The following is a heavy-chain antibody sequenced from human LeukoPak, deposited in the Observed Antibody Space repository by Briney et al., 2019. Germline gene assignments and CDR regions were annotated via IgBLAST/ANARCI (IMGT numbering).Heavy chain of an antibody. Sequence: ASVKVSCKASGYTFTSYYMHWVRQAPGQGREWMGIINPSGGSTSYAQKFQGRVTMTRDTSTSTVYMELSSLRSEDTAVYYCARFATNFWSGYSFDYWGQGTLVTVSS. CDR1: GYTFTSYY. D-gene: IGHD3-3*01. V-gene: IGHV1-46*03. CDR2: INPSGGST. J-gene: IGHJ4*02. CDR3: ARFATNFWSGYSFDY.